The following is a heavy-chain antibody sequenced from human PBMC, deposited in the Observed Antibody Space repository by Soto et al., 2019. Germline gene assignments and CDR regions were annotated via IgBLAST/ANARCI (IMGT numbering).Heavy chain of an antibody. V-gene: IGHV3-23*01. CDR1: GFTFSSYA. J-gene: IGHJ4*02. D-gene: IGHD3-22*01. Sequence: PGGSLRLSCAASGFTFSSYAMCWVRQAPGKGLEWVSAISGSGGSTYYADSVKGRFTISRDNSKNTLYLQMNSLRAEDTAVYYCATEDDYYDSSGYYYGLKFPRVFDYWGQGTLVTVSS. CDR3: ATEDDYYDSSGYYYGLKFPRVFDY. CDR2: ISGSGGST.